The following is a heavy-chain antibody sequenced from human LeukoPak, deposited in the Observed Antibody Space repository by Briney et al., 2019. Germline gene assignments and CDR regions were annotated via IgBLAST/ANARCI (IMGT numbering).Heavy chain of an antibody. CDR2: ISSSSSYI. Sequence: GGSLRLSCAASGFTFSSYSMNWVRQAPGKGLEWVSSISSSSSYIYYADSVKGRFTISRDNAKNSLYLQMNSLRAEDTAVYYCARDRFEDYYDSSGYNWFDPWGQGTLVTVSS. CDR3: ARDRFEDYYDSSGYNWFDP. CDR1: GFTFSSYS. D-gene: IGHD3-22*01. J-gene: IGHJ5*02. V-gene: IGHV3-21*01.